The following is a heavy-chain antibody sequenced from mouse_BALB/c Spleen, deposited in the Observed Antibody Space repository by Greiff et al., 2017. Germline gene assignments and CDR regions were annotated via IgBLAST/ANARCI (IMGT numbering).Heavy chain of an antibody. D-gene: IGHD2-4*01. CDR2: ISNGGGST. Sequence: EVQLVESGGGLVQPGGSLKLSCAASGFTFSSYTMSWVRQTPEKRLEWVAYISNGGGSTYYPDTVKGRFTISRDNAKNTLYLQMSSLKSEDTAMYYCARLSTMITTDGSWFAYWGQGTLVTVSA. CDR3: ARLSTMITTDGSWFAY. J-gene: IGHJ3*01. V-gene: IGHV5-12-2*01. CDR1: GFTFSSYT.